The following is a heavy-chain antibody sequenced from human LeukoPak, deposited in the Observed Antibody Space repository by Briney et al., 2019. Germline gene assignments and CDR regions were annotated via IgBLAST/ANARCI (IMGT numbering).Heavy chain of an antibody. V-gene: IGHV1-69*04. D-gene: IGHD3-3*01. Sequence: SVKVSCKASGGTFSSYAISWVRQAPGQGLEWMGRITPILGIANYAQKFQGRVTITADKSTSTAYMELSSLRSEDTAVYYCARDATLAIFGVVRKDYYYGMDVWGQGTTVTVSS. CDR3: ARDATLAIFGVVRKDYYYGMDV. CDR1: GGTFSSYA. CDR2: ITPILGIA. J-gene: IGHJ6*02.